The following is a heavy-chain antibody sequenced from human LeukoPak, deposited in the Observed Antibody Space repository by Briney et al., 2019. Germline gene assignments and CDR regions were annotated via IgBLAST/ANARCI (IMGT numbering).Heavy chain of an antibody. D-gene: IGHD4-23*01. V-gene: IGHV3-30*18. J-gene: IGHJ3*02. CDR2: ISYDGSNK. Sequence: PGRSLRLSCAASGFTFSSYGMHWVRQAPGKGLEWVAVISYDGSNKYYADSVKGRFTISRDNSKNTLYLQMNSLRAEDTAVYYCAKTIYGGTYRDAFDIWGQGTMVTVSS. CDR3: AKTIYGGTYRDAFDI. CDR1: GFTFSSYG.